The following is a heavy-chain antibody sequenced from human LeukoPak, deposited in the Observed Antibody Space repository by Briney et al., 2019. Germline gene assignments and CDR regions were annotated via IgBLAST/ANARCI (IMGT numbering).Heavy chain of an antibody. V-gene: IGHV4-59*01. Sequence: PSETLSLTCTVSGGSISSYYSSWIRQPPGKRLEWVGHIYYSGSTNYNPSLKSRVTISVDTSKNQFSLRLSSVTAADTAVYYCASRSSIWSGYQDTLYYFDSWGQGTLVTVSS. CDR1: GGSISSYY. CDR3: ASRSSIWSGYQDTLYYFDS. J-gene: IGHJ4*02. D-gene: IGHD3-3*01. CDR2: IYYSGST.